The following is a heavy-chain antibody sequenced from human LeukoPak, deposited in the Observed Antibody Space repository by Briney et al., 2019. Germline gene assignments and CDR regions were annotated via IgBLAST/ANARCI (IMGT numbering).Heavy chain of an antibody. CDR1: GGSISSYY. D-gene: IGHD3-3*01. V-gene: IGHV4-34*01. CDR3: ARGPTFWSGCYYYYYYMDV. CDR2: INHSGST. Sequence: SETLSLTCNVSGGSISSYYWSWIRQPPGKGLEWIGEINHSGSTNYNPSLKSRVTISVDTSKNQFSLKLSSVTAADTAVYYCARGPTFWSGCYYYYYYMDVWGKGTTVTVSS. J-gene: IGHJ6*03.